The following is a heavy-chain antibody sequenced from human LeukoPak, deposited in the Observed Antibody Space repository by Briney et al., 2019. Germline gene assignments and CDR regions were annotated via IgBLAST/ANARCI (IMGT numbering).Heavy chain of an antibody. CDR3: ARDPRRVVPAAFFFDY. CDR1: GFTFTNHA. Sequence: GGSLSLSCAASGFTFTNHAMSWVRQAPGKGLEWVSGISGSGGSTYYADSVKGRLTISRDNSKNTLYLQMNSLRAEDTAIYYCARDPRRVVPAAFFFDYWGQGTLVTVSS. J-gene: IGHJ4*02. CDR2: ISGSGGST. D-gene: IGHD2-2*01. V-gene: IGHV3-23*01.